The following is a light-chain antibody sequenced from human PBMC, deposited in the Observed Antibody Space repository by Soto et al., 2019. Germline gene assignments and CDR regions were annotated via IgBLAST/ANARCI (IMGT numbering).Light chain of an antibody. J-gene: IGKJ1*01. V-gene: IGKV4-1*01. CDR2: WAS. Sequence: DIVMTQSPDSLAVSLGERATINCKSSQSVLYSSNNKNYLTWYQQKPRQPPKLLIYWASTRESGVPDRFSGSGSGTDFTLTISSLQAEDVAVYYCQQHYSTPPTFGQGTKVEIK. CDR3: QQHYSTPPT. CDR1: QSVLYSSNNKNY.